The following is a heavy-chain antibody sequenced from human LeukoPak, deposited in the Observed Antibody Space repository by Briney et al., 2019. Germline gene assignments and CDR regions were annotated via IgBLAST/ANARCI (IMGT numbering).Heavy chain of an antibody. CDR3: ATDLTSGGNFDY. CDR1: GFTFSSYA. J-gene: IGHJ4*02. Sequence: GGSLRLSCAASGFTFSSYAMHWVRQAPGKGLEYVSAISSNGGSTYYANSVKGRFTISRDNSKNTLYLQMGSLRAEDMAVYYCATDLTSGGNFDYWGQGTLVTVSS. CDR2: ISSNGGST. V-gene: IGHV3-64*01. D-gene: IGHD6-19*01.